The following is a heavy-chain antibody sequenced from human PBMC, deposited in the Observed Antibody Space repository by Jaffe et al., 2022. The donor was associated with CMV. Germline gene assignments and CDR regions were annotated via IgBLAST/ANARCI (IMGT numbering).Heavy chain of an antibody. Sequence: QVQLQQWGAGLLKPSETLSLTCAVYGGSFSGYYWSWIRQPPGKGLEWIGESNHRGNTNYNPSLKSRVTISGDTSKNQVSLRLTSVTAADTAVYYCAKASRGYTFGPQWDWGQGTLVTVSS. V-gene: IGHV4-34*01. J-gene: IGHJ4*02. D-gene: IGHD5-18*01. CDR1: GGSFSGYY. CDR3: AKASRGYTFGPQWD. CDR2: SNHRGNT.